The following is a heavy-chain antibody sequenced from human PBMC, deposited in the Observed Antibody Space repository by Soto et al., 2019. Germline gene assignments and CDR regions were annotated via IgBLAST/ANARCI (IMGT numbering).Heavy chain of an antibody. D-gene: IGHD6-19*01. J-gene: IGHJ4*02. CDR3: AIADGWYYLDY. CDR2: RYYSGST. CDR1: CGSSTTDY. V-gene: IGHV4-59*08. Sequence: SETLSLTCTFSCGSSTTDYWSWIRQFPGKGLEWIGYRYYSGSTSYNPSLESRVTILVDTSKKKFSLELKSVTAADTAVYYCAIADGWYYLDYWGQGVQVTVS.